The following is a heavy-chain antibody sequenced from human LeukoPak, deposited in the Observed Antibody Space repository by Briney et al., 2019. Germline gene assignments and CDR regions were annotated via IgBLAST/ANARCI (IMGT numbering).Heavy chain of an antibody. D-gene: IGHD2-2*01. CDR2: IYYSGST. Sequence: PSETLSLTCTVSGGSISSYYWSWIRQPPGKGLEWIGYIYYSGSTNYNPSLKSRATISVDTSKNQFSLKLSSVTAADTAVYYCARDRSIYCSSTSCYGLDYWGQGTLVTVSS. CDR3: ARDRSIYCSSTSCYGLDY. J-gene: IGHJ4*02. V-gene: IGHV4-59*01. CDR1: GGSISSYY.